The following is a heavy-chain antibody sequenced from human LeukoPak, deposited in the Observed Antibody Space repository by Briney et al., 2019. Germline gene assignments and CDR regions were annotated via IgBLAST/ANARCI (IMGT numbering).Heavy chain of an antibody. CDR3: ARHHAPTAVAGYPF. D-gene: IGHD6-19*01. J-gene: IGHJ4*02. CDR2: IYSGGST. CDR1: GFTVSSNY. Sequence: GGSLRLSCAASGFTVSSNYMSWVRQAPGKGLEWVSVIYSGGSTYYADSVKGRFTISRDNAKNLLYLQMNSLRAEDTAVYYCARHHAPTAVAGYPFWGQGTLVTVSS. V-gene: IGHV3-66*04.